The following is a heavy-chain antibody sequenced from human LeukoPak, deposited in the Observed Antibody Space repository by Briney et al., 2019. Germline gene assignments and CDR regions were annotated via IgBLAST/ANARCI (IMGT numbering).Heavy chain of an antibody. Sequence: SVKVSCKASGGTFSSYAISWVRQAPGQGLEWMGGIIPIFGTANYAQKFQGRVTITADECTSTAYMELSSLRSEDTAVYYCARVQGVVAATLLYYYMDVWGKGTTVTVSS. CDR3: ARVQGVVAATLLYYYMDV. D-gene: IGHD2-15*01. J-gene: IGHJ6*03. V-gene: IGHV1-69*13. CDR1: GGTFSSYA. CDR2: IIPIFGTA.